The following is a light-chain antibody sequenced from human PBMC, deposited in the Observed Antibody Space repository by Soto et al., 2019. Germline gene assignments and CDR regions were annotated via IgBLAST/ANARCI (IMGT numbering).Light chain of an antibody. CDR2: GAS. V-gene: IGKV3-15*01. CDR1: QNIGSN. J-gene: IGKJ5*01. Sequence: SGESVAVGRGGRVILSCRASQNIGSNLAWYQQRPGQAXRLLMYGASTRATETPARFSGSGSATDFTLTISRLQSEDFAVYYCQQYHNWPPYTFGQGTRLEIK. CDR3: QQYHNWPPYT.